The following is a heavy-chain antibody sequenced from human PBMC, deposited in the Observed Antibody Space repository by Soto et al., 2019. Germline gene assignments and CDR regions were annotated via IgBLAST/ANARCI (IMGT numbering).Heavy chain of an antibody. V-gene: IGHV3-33*01. Sequence: GGSLRLSCAASGFTFSSYGMHWVRQAPGKGLEWVAVIWYDGSNKYYADSVKGRFTISRDNSKNTLYLQMNSLRAEDTAVYYCARDHGEVNWNVDYWGQGTLVTVSS. J-gene: IGHJ4*02. CDR3: ARDHGEVNWNVDY. CDR2: IWYDGSNK. CDR1: GFTFSSYG. D-gene: IGHD1-20*01.